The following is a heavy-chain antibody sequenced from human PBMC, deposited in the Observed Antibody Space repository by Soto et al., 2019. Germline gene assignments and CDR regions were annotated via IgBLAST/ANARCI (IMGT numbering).Heavy chain of an antibody. Sequence: QVQLQESGPGLVKPSDTLSLTCAVSGYSISSSNWWGWIRQPPGKGLEWIGYIYYSGTTYYNPSLRSRVGVSVDTSKNQFALKLTSVTAVDTAVYYCARREIQGPIDYWGQGTLVTVS. CDR2: IYYSGTT. J-gene: IGHJ4*02. CDR3: ARREIQGPIDY. D-gene: IGHD1-26*01. V-gene: IGHV4-28*01. CDR1: GYSISSSNW.